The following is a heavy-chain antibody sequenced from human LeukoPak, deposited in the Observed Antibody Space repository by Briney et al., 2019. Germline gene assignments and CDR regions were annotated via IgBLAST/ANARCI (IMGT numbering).Heavy chain of an antibody. CDR2: ISSSGSTI. D-gene: IGHD6-13*01. CDR3: ARWASIAAAYFDY. V-gene: IGHV3-11*01. Sequence: PGGSLRLSCAASGFTFSDYYMSWIRQAPGKGLEWASYISSSGSTIYYADSVKGRFTISRDNAKNSLYLQMNSLRAEDTAVYYCARWASIAAAYFDYWGQGTLVTVSS. J-gene: IGHJ4*02. CDR1: GFTFSDYY.